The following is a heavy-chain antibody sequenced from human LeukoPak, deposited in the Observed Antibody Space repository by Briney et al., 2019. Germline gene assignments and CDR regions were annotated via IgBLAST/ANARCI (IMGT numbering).Heavy chain of an antibody. CDR2: INHSGST. Sequence: SETLSLTCAVYGGSFSDYYWSWLRQPPGKGLEWIGEINHSGSTNYNPSLKSRVTISVDTSKNQFSLKLTSVIAADTAVYFCARTRRSTGWYIDYWGQGTLVTVSS. V-gene: IGHV4-34*01. CDR1: GGSFSDYY. J-gene: IGHJ4*02. CDR3: ARTRRSTGWYIDY. D-gene: IGHD6-19*01.